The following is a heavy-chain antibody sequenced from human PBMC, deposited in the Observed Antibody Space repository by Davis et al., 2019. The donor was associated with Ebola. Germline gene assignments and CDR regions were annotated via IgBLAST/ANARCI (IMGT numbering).Heavy chain of an antibody. J-gene: IGHJ4*02. V-gene: IGHV3-7*01. CDR1: GFMFSSYA. D-gene: IGHD4/OR15-4a*01. CDR2: IKQDGSEK. CDR3: ARKRAFDY. Sequence: PGGSLRLSCAASGFMFSSYAMRWVRQAPGKGLEWVANIKQDGSEKYYVDSVKGRFTISRDNAKNSLYLQMNSLRAEDTAVYYCARKRAFDYWGQGTLVTVSS.